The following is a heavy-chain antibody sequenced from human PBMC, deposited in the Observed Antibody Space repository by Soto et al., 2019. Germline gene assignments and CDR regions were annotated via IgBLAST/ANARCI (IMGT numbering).Heavy chain of an antibody. CDR3: ARCMGFDGSGYAFFDS. J-gene: IGHJ4*02. Sequence: EVQLVESGGGLVKPGGSLRLSCAASGFTFSGHTINWVRQAPGKGLEWVSSVSRSSSYIYYADSVKGRFTVSRDDAEKSLYLQRNSLRAEDTAIYYCARCMGFDGSGYAFFDSWVQGTQVTVSS. D-gene: IGHD3-10*01. CDR1: GFTFSGHT. V-gene: IGHV3-21*01. CDR2: VSRSSSYI.